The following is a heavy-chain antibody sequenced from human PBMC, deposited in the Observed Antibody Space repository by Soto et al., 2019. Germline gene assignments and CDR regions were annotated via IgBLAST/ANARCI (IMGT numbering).Heavy chain of an antibody. CDR2: IRSTSNAM. Sequence: EVQLVESGGGLVQPGGSLRLSCVASGFTFSRSSMNWVRQAPGKGLEWVSNIRSTSNAMYYADSVKGRFTVARDNGKNSLYLQMNSLRDEDTAVYYWARDMVGFDYWGQGTLVTVSS. V-gene: IGHV3-48*02. D-gene: IGHD2-15*01. CDR1: GFTFSRSS. J-gene: IGHJ4*02. CDR3: ARDMVGFDY.